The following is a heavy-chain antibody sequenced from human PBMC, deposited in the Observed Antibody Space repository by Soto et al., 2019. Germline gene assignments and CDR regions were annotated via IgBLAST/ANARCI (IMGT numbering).Heavy chain of an antibody. J-gene: IGHJ6*03. CDR2: IYYSGST. CDR1: GGSISSYY. D-gene: IGHD3-10*01. CDR3: ARVSVRGVIKWSATHYYYYMDV. Sequence: PSETLSLTCTVSGGSISSYYWSWIRQPPGKGLEWIGYIYYSGSTNYNPSLKSRVTISVDTSKNQFSLKLSSVTAADTAVYYCARVSVRGVIKWSATHYYYYMDVWGKGTTVTVSS. V-gene: IGHV4-59*01.